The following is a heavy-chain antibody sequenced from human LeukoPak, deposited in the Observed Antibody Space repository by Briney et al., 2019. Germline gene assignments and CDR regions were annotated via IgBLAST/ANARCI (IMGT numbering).Heavy chain of an antibody. Sequence: GSLRLSCAASGFTFSSYAMHWVRQAPGKGLEWVAVISYDGSNKYCADSVKGRFTISRDNSKNTLYLQMNSLRAEDTAVYYCARAVGNHFDYWGQGTLVTVSS. CDR1: GFTFSSYA. D-gene: IGHD4-23*01. CDR3: ARAVGNHFDY. V-gene: IGHV3-30-3*01. J-gene: IGHJ4*02. CDR2: ISYDGSNK.